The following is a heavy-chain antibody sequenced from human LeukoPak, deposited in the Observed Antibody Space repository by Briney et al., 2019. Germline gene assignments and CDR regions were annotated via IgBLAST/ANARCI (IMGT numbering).Heavy chain of an antibody. V-gene: IGHV4-59*12. J-gene: IGHJ5*02. CDR2: IYHSGTT. CDR3: ARGKRLRWFDP. CDR1: GASISDYY. D-gene: IGHD2-21*02. Sequence: SETLSLTCSVSGASISDYYWSWIRQPPGKGLEWIGDIYHSGTTNYNPSLKSRATTSVDTSKNQFSLKLSSVTAADTAVYYCARGKRLRWFDPWGQGTLVTVSS.